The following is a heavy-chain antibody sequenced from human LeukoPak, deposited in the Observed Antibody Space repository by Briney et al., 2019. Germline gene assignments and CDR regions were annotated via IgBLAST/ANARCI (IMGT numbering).Heavy chain of an antibody. V-gene: IGHV6-1*01. D-gene: IGHD1-14*01. J-gene: IGHJ3*01. CDR2: TYYRSKWSN. Sequence: SQTLSLTCAVSGDSVSSNSAAWNWIRQSPSRGLEWLGRTYYRSKWSNDYAVSVKSRITINPDTSKNQFSLQLNSVTPEDTAVYYCVRDDGIGLDAFDVWSPGTMVTVSS. CDR1: GDSVSSNSAA. CDR3: VRDDGIGLDAFDV.